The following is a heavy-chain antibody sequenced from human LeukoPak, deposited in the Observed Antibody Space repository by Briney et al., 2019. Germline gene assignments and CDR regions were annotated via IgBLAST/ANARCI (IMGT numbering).Heavy chain of an antibody. CDR3: ARYSSGWYYFDY. J-gene: IGHJ4*02. CDR2: IYYSGST. CDR1: GGSISSSSYY. Sequence: PSETLSLTCTVSGGSISSSSYYWGWIRQPPGKGLEWIGSIYYSGSTYYNPSLKSRVTISVDTSKNQFSLKLSSVTAVDTAVYYCARYSSGWYYFDYWGQGTLVTVSS. V-gene: IGHV4-39*07. D-gene: IGHD6-19*01.